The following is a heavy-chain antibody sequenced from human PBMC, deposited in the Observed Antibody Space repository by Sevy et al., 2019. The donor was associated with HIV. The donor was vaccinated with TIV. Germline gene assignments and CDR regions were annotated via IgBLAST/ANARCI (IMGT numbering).Heavy chain of an antibody. CDR1: GFTFSNAW. V-gene: IGHV3-15*01. CDR2: IKSKTDGGTT. CDR3: TTYYYDSSGYYYGSAFDI. D-gene: IGHD3-22*01. J-gene: IGHJ3*02. Sequence: GGSLRLSCAASGFTFSNAWMSWVRQAPGKGLEWVGRIKSKTDGGTTDYAAPVKDRFTISRDDSNNTLYLQMNSLKTEDTAVYYCTTYYYDSSGYYYGSAFDIWGQGTMVTVSS.